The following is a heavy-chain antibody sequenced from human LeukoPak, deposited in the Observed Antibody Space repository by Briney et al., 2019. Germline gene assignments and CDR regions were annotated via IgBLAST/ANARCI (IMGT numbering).Heavy chain of an antibody. CDR3: ASYSGYAQ. CDR2: MNPNSGNT. D-gene: IGHD5-12*01. Sequence: GASVKVSCKASRYTFNKYGISWVRQAPGQGLEWMGWMNPNSGNTGYAQKFQGRVTISRNTSITTAYMELSGLTSEDTAVYYCASYSGYAQWGQGTLVTVSS. J-gene: IGHJ4*02. CDR1: RYTFNKYG. V-gene: IGHV1-8*03.